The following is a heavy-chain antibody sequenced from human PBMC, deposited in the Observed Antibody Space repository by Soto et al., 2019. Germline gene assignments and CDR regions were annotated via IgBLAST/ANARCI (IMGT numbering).Heavy chain of an antibody. CDR2: IIPVFGTI. V-gene: IGHV1-69*01. J-gene: IGHJ4*02. CDR3: AIENWGPGGHYFDY. Sequence: QVHVVQSGAVVKKPGSSVKVPCKAYGGTFNSFGIKWVRQAPGQGLEWVGGIIPVFGTINYAQKFRGRVTITADASTSTSYMELSSLRSDDTAVYYCAIENWGPGGHYFDYWGQGTLVTVSS. CDR1: GGTFNSFG. D-gene: IGHD7-27*01.